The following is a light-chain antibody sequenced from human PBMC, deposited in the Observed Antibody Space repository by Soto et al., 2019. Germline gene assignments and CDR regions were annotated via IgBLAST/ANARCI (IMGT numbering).Light chain of an antibody. CDR2: YDS. CDR3: QVWDSSSDHVV. Sequence: SYELTQPHSVSVAPGKTARITCGGNDMGSKSVHWYQQKPGQAAVLVIDYDSDRPSGIPERVSGSNSGNTATLTISRVEAGDEADYYCQVWDSSSDHVVFGGGTKLTVL. J-gene: IGLJ2*01. CDR1: DMGSKS. V-gene: IGLV3-21*04.